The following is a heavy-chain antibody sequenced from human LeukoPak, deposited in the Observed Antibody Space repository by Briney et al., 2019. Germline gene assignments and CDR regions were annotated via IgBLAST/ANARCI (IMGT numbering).Heavy chain of an antibody. V-gene: IGHV7-4-1*02. CDR2: INTNTGNP. CDR1: GYTFTSYA. CDR3: ARDHVKLTSSFHPFDAFDV. J-gene: IGHJ3*01. D-gene: IGHD2-2*01. Sequence: ASVNVSCKASGYTFTSYAMNWVRQAPGQGLEWMGWINTNTGNPTYAQGFTGRFVFSLDTSVSTAYLQISSLKAEDTAVYYCARDHVKLTSSFHPFDAFDVWGQGTLVTVSS.